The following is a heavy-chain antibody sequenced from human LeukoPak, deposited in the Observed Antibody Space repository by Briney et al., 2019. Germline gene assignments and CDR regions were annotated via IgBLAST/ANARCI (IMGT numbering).Heavy chain of an antibody. D-gene: IGHD2-8*01. CDR2: ISGSGGST. Sequence: GGSLRLSCAASGFTFSSYAMSWVRQAPGKGLEWVSAISGSGGSTYYADSVKGRFTISRDNSKNTLYLQMNSLRAEDTAVYYCAKDDAVLMVYALRGYNYWGQGTLVTVSS. J-gene: IGHJ4*02. CDR1: GFTFSSYA. V-gene: IGHV3-23*01. CDR3: AKDDAVLMVYALRGYNY.